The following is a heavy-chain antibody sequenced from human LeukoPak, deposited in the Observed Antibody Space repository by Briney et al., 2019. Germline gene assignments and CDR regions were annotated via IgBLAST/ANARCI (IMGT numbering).Heavy chain of an antibody. CDR2: IYYCGSP. D-gene: IGHD3-3*01. CDR3: SSMPYDFWSGYGYYYMDV. V-gene: IGHV4-30-4*08. J-gene: IGHJ6*03. Sequence: SETLSLTCIVSGGSIRSGDYYWSWIRQPPGKGLEWIGYIYYCGSPYYNPSLKSLVTISVDTSKKQFSLKLSSVTAADPAGFYWSSMPYDFWSGYGYYYMDVWGKGTTVTVSS. CDR1: GGSIRSGDYY.